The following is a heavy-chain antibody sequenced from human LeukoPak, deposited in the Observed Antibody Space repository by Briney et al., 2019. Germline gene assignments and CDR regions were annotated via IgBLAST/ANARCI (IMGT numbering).Heavy chain of an antibody. J-gene: IGHJ1*01. Sequence: PGGSLRLSCAASGFTFSSYAMSWVRQAPGKGLEWVSAISGSGGSTYYADSVKGRFTISRDNSKNTLYLQMNSLRAEDTAVYYCTRDLTVATIRTPLQHWGQGTLVTVSS. CDR1: GFTFSSYA. D-gene: IGHD5-12*01. CDR2: ISGSGGST. CDR3: TRDLTVATIRTPLQH. V-gene: IGHV3-23*01.